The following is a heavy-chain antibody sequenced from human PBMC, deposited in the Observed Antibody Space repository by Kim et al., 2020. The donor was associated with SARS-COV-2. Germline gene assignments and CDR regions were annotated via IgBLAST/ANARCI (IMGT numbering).Heavy chain of an antibody. D-gene: IGHD3-22*01. CDR3: ARGATCYYDSSGYRFDY. V-gene: IGHV4-59*13. CDR1: GGSISSYY. CDR2: IYYSGST. Sequence: SETLSLTCTVSGGSISSYYWSWIRQPPGKGLEWIGYIYYSGSTNYNASLKSRVTITVDTSKNQFTLKLSSVTAADTAGYYCARGATCYYDSSGYRFDYWGQGAPVAVSS. J-gene: IGHJ4*02.